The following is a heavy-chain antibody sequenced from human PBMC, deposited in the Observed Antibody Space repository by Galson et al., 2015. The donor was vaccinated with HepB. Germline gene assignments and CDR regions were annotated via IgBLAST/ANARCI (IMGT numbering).Heavy chain of an antibody. D-gene: IGHD4-17*01. J-gene: IGHJ4*02. CDR2: IKQDGSER. CDR3: ARAHYGDYPQEYDFDY. CDR1: GFTFSNYW. V-gene: IGHV3-7*04. Sequence: SLRLSCAASGFTFSNYWMSWVRQAPGKGLEWVANIKQDGSERYYVDSVKGRFTISRDNAKNTLYLQMNSLRAEDTAVYYCARAHYGDYPQEYDFDYWGQGTLVTVSS.